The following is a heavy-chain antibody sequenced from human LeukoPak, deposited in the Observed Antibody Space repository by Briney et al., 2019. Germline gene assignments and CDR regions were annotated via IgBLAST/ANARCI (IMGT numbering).Heavy chain of an antibody. J-gene: IGHJ4*02. Sequence: ASVKVSCKASGGTFSSYAISWVRQAPGQGLEWMGGIIPIFGTANYAQKFQGRVTITTDESTSTAYMELSSLRSEDTAVYYCASSPWYYDSSGYYRHFDYGGQGTLVTVSS. CDR1: GGTFSSYA. CDR3: ASSPWYYDSSGYYRHFDY. V-gene: IGHV1-69*05. D-gene: IGHD3-22*01. CDR2: IIPIFGTA.